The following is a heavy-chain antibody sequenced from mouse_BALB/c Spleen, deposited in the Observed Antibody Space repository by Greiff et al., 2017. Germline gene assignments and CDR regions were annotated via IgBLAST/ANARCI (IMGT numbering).Heavy chain of an antibody. V-gene: IGHV1-9*01. D-gene: IGHD2-10*02. CDR2: ILPGSGST. CDR3: ARGYGNYVGAMDY. Sequence: VQLQQSGAELMKPGASVKISCKATGYTFSSYWIEWVKQRPGHGLEWIGEILPGSGSTNYNEKFKGKATFTADTSSNTAYMQLSSLTSEDSAVYYCARGYGNYVGAMDYWGQGTSVTVSS. J-gene: IGHJ4*01. CDR1: GYTFSSYW.